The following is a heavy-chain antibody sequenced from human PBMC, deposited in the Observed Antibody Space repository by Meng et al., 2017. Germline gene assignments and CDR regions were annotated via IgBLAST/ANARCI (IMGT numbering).Heavy chain of an antibody. Sequence: SETLSLTCTVSGGSISSYYWSWIRQPPGKGLEWIGYIYYSGSTNYNPSLKSRATISVDTSKNQFSLKLSSVTAADTAVYYCARAPYSSSWVGYYFDYWGQGTLVTVSS. D-gene: IGHD6-13*01. V-gene: IGHV4-59*01. CDR3: ARAPYSSSWVGYYFDY. CDR2: IYYSGST. J-gene: IGHJ4*02. CDR1: GGSISSYY.